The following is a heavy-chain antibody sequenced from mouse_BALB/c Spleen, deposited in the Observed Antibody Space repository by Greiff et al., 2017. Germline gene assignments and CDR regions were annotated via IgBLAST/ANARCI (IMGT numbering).Heavy chain of an antibody. J-gene: IGHJ2*01. Sequence: VQLQQPGAELVKPGASVKLSCKASGYTFTSYLMHWVKLRPGQGFEWIGEINPSNGGTNYNEKFKRKATLTVDKSSSTAYMQLSSLTFEDSAVYYCTIIWLRRGFDYWGQGTTLTVSS. CDR3: TIIWLRRGFDY. CDR2: INPSNGGT. CDR1: GYTFTSYL. V-gene: IGHV1S16*01. D-gene: IGHD2-2*01.